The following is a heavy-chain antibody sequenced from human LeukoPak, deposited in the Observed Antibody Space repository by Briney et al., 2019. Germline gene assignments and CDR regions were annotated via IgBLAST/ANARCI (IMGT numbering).Heavy chain of an antibody. Sequence: SSETLSLTCTVSGGSISSSSYYWGWIRQPPGKGLEWIGSIYYSGSTYYNPSLKSRVTISVGTSKNQFSLKLSSVTAADTAVYYCARQRRHCSSTSCYAFDYWGQGTLVTVSS. D-gene: IGHD2-2*01. J-gene: IGHJ4*02. V-gene: IGHV4-39*01. CDR3: ARQRRHCSSTSCYAFDY. CDR1: GGSISSSSYY. CDR2: IYYSGST.